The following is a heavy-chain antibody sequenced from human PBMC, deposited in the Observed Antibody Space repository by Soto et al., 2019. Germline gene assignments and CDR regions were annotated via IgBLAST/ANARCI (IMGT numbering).Heavy chain of an antibody. D-gene: IGHD3-3*01. CDR3: AKDPIRDFWSGSYSHFDY. Sequence: GGSLRLSCAASGFIFSDYAMHWVRQAPGKGLEWVTVISYDGSKKYYADSVKGRFTISRDNSKNTLYLQMNSLRVEDSAVYYCAKDPIRDFWSGSYSHFDYWGQGTLVTVSS. CDR1: GFIFSDYA. J-gene: IGHJ4*02. CDR2: ISYDGSKK. V-gene: IGHV3-30*04.